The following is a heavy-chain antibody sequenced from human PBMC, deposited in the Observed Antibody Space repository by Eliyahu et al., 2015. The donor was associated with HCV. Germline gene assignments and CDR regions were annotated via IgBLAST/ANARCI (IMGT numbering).Heavy chain of an antibody. V-gene: IGHV3-23*03. J-gene: IGHJ4*01. CDR1: GFPFSEYA. D-gene: IGHD5-18*01. Sequence: EAQLFESGGGLVQPGGXXXXSCVXSGFPFSEYAXTWVSLISSYSGSSTDYADSVRGRFTISRDNSKNTLSLQMDSLRAEDTALYYCARDLSRGYSYGYDYWGHGVQVTVSS. CDR3: ARDLSRGYSYGYDY. CDR2: SYSGSST.